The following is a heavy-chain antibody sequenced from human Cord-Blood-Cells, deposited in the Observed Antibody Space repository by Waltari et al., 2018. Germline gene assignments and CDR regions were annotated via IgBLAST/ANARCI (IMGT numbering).Heavy chain of an antibody. V-gene: IGHV3-30-3*01. J-gene: IGHJ5*02. CDR3: ARTYNWNYNWFDP. D-gene: IGHD1-7*01. CDR2: ISYDGSNK. Sequence: QVQLVESGGGVVQPGRSLRLSCAASGFTFSSYAMHWVRQAPGKGLGGLAVISYDGSNKYYADSVKGRFTIARDNSKNTLYLQMNSLRAEDTAVYYCARTYNWNYNWFDPWGQGTLVTVSS. CDR1: GFTFSSYA.